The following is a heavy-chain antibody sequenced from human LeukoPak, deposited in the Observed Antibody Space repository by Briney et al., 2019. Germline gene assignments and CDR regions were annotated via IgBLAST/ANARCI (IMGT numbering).Heavy chain of an antibody. CDR1: GFSFREHW. CDR2: IKEDGNED. Sequence: PGGSLRLSCTVSGFSFREHWMSWVRQAPGKGLEWVGNIKEDGNEDYYVDSVEGRFVIFRDNAKNSLYLQMHSLRAEDTAVYYCTRGDRGYAESVYWGRGTLVTVSS. V-gene: IGHV3-7*02. J-gene: IGHJ4*02. CDR3: TRGDRGYAESVY. D-gene: IGHD5-12*01.